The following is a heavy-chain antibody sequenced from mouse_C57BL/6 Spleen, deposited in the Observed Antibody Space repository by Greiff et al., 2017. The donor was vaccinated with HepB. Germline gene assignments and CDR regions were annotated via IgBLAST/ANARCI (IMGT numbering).Heavy chain of an antibody. D-gene: IGHD2-5*01. Sequence: EVKLQESGGGLVKPGGSLKLSCAASGFTFSDYGMHWVRQAPEKGLEWVAYISSGSSTIYYADTVKGRFTISRDNAKNTLFLQMTSLRSEDTAMYYCARDSNYEWFAYWGQGTLVTVSA. CDR2: ISSGSSTI. V-gene: IGHV5-17*01. J-gene: IGHJ3*01. CDR1: GFTFSDYG. CDR3: ARDSNYEWFAY.